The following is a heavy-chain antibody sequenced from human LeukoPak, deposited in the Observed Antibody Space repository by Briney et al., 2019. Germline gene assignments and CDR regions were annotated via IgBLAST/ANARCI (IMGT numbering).Heavy chain of an antibody. Sequence: SETLSLTCTVSGDSIRTSLYYWGWIRQPPGKGLEWIGSIYNSGSTYYNPSLKSRVTISVDTSKNEFSLRMNSVTASDTAVYYCARPLESSSSGFFDYWGQGTLVIVSS. CDR2: IYNSGST. D-gene: IGHD6-6*01. CDR3: ARPLESSSSGFFDY. V-gene: IGHV4-39*01. CDR1: GDSIRTSLYY. J-gene: IGHJ4*02.